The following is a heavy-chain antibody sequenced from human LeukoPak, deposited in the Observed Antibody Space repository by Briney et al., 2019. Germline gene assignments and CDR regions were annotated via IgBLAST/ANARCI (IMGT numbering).Heavy chain of an antibody. CDR2: ISGSGGST. CDR3: AKSGSSSPPYYYYYMDV. J-gene: IGHJ6*03. Sequence: GGSLRLSCAASGCTFSSYAMSWVRQAPGKGLEWVSAISGSGGSTYYADSVKGRFTISRDNSKNTLYLQMNSLRAEDTAVYCCAKSGSSSPPYYYYYMDVWGKGTTVTVSS. D-gene: IGHD6-6*01. CDR1: GCTFSSYA. V-gene: IGHV3-23*01.